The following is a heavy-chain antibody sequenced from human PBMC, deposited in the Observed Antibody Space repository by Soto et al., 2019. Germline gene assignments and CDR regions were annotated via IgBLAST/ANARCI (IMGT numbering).Heavy chain of an antibody. V-gene: IGHV3-23*01. Sequence: EVQLLESGGGLVQPGGSLRLSCAAAGFTCRNYALTWVRQAPGKGLEWVSTFSGSGGSTYYADSVRGRVTISRDNSKNTLFLQMNSLRVEDTAIYYCARDWTGDTCPCLDVWGQGTTVSVSS. CDR2: FSGSGGST. D-gene: IGHD3-3*01. J-gene: IGHJ6*02. CDR3: ARDWTGDTCPCLDV. CDR1: GFTCRNYA.